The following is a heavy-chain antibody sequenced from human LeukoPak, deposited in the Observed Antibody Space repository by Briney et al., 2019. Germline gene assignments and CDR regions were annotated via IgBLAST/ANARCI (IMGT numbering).Heavy chain of an antibody. D-gene: IGHD2-2*01. Sequence: PGGSLRLSCAASGFTFSSYGMHWVRQAPGKGLEWVAFIRYDGSNKYYADSVKGRFTISRDNSKNTLYLQMNSLRAEDTAVYYCARAIRYCSSTSCPALYYWGQGTLVTVSS. V-gene: IGHV3-30*02. CDR2: IRYDGSNK. J-gene: IGHJ4*02. CDR3: ARAIRYCSSTSCPALYY. CDR1: GFTFSSYG.